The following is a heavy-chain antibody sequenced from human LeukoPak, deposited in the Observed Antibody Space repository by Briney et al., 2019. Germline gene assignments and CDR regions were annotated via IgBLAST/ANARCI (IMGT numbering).Heavy chain of an antibody. Sequence: GGSRRLSCAASGFTFDDYAMHWVRQAPGKGLEWVSGISWNSGSIGYADSVKGRFTISRDNAKNSLYLQMNSLRAEDTALYCRAKDINPFIAVAGSWGQGTLVTVSS. CDR2: ISWNSGSI. CDR3: AKDINPFIAVAGS. J-gene: IGHJ5*02. V-gene: IGHV3-9*01. D-gene: IGHD6-19*01. CDR1: GFTFDDYA.